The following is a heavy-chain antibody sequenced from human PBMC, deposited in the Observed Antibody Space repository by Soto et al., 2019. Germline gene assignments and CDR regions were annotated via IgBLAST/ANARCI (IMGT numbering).Heavy chain of an antibody. CDR1: GYTFTTYY. D-gene: IGHD1-26*01. CDR2: INPTGGST. CDR3: ARNVNSGLDY. J-gene: IGHJ4*02. Sequence: QVQLVQSGAEVKKPGASVKVSRKASGYTFTTYYLHWVRQAPGQGLEWMGMINPTGGSTSYAHKFQGRVTMTRDTSTSTVYMELSSLRSDDTAMYYCARNVNSGLDYWGQGTLVTVSS. V-gene: IGHV1-46*01.